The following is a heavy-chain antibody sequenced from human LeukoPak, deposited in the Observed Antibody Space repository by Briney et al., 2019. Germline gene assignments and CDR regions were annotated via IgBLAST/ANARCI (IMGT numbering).Heavy chain of an antibody. CDR2: IYYSGST. D-gene: IGHD4-17*01. Sequence: SETLSLTCTVSGGSISSSSYYWGWIRQPPGKGLEWIGSIYYSGSTYYNPSLKSRVTISVDTSKNQLSLKLSSVTAADTAVYYCARDGGGTTGTLSNWGQGTLVTVSS. J-gene: IGHJ4*02. V-gene: IGHV4-39*07. CDR1: GGSISSSSYY. CDR3: ARDGGGTTGTLSN.